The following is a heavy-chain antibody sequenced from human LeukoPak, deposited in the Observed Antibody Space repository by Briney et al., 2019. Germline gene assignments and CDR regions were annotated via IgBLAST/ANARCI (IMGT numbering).Heavy chain of an antibody. V-gene: IGHV4-31*03. CDR3: AREILTSGRAFDI. J-gene: IGHJ3*02. Sequence: SETLSLTCTVSGGSISSGGYYWSWIRQHPGKGLEWIGYIYYSGSTYYNPSLKSRVTISVDTSKNQFSLKLSSVTAADTAVYYCAREILTSGRAFDIWGQGTMVTVSS. CDR2: IYYSGST. CDR1: GGSISSGGYY. D-gene: IGHD3-9*01.